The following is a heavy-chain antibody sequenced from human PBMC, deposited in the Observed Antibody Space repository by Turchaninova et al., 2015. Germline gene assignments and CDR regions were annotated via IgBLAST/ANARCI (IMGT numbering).Heavy chain of an antibody. Sequence: QVQLVESGVGVVRHGTSRGISWAAPGFGFSNYDWHWVRQAPGKGLEWVAVILYESTNRFYADSVKGRFTISRYNSKNTWYLKMNSVRIEDTAVYYCGRDPWDPSVTGTYIQHWGQGTLVAVSS. CDR1: GFGFSNYD. J-gene: IGHJ1*01. CDR2: ILYESTNR. V-gene: IGHV3-30-3*01. D-gene: IGHD6-19*01. CDR3: GRDPWDPSVTGTYIQH.